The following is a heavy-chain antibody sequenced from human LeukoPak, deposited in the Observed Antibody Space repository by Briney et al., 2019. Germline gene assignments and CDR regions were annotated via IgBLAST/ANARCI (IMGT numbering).Heavy chain of an antibody. J-gene: IGHJ4*02. CDR1: GFTFSSYA. CDR3: AKVIVVVVAAFDY. CDR2: ISGSGGST. D-gene: IGHD2-15*01. Sequence: PGGSLRLSCAVAGFTFSSYAMGWVRQAPGKGLEWVSAISGSGGSTYHADSVKGRFTISRDNSKNTLYLQMNSLRAEDTAVYYCAKVIVVVVAAFDYWGQGTLVTVSS. V-gene: IGHV3-23*01.